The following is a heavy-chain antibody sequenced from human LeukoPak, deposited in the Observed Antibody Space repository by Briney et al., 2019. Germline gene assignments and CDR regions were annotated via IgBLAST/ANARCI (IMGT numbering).Heavy chain of an antibody. J-gene: IGHJ6*03. CDR3: TRTTEAHSWRTRYYDYYMDV. Sequence: SETLSLTCVVYGGSLSGYYWSWIRHPPGKGLEWIGSIYYSVSPYYNPSLQSRVPLSVEPSKHQLSLKLSSVTAADTAVYYCTRTTEAHSWRTRYYDYYMDVWGKWTTVTVSS. CDR1: GGSLSGYY. CDR2: IYYSVSP. D-gene: IGHD6-13*01. V-gene: IGHV4-34*01.